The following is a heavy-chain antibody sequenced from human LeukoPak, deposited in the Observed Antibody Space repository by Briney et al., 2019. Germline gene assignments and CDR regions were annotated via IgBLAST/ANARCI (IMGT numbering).Heavy chain of an antibody. CDR2: ISHSGST. V-gene: IGHV4-34*01. D-gene: IGHD2-2*01. CDR3: ARGAAAPFDY. J-gene: IGHJ4*02. CDR1: GGSFSGYY. Sequence: SETLSLTCAVYGGSFSGYYWSWIRQPPGKGLEWIGEISHSGSTNYNPSLKSRVTISVDTSKNQFSLKLSSVTAADTAVYYCARGAAAPFDYWGQGTLVTVSS.